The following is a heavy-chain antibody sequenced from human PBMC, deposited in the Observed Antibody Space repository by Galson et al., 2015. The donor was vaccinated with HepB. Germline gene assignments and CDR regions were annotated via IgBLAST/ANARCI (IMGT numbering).Heavy chain of an antibody. CDR1: GYTFTTYA. CDR3: ARDQGGSGSSDDYFDY. D-gene: IGHD2-15*01. CDR2: INADNGNT. V-gene: IGHV1-3*01. J-gene: IGHJ4*02. Sequence: SVKVSCKASGYTFTTYAMHWVRQAPGQRLEWMGWINADNGNTKYSQKFQGRVTMTRDTSTSTVYMELSSLRSEDTAVYYCARDQGGSGSSDDYFDYWGQGTLVTVSS.